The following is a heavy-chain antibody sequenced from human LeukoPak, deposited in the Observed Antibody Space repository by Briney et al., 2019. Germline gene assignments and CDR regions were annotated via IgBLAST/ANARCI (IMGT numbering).Heavy chain of an antibody. CDR1: GFTFSIPT. J-gene: IGHJ6*02. V-gene: IGHV3-23*01. CDR2: IFGSGDST. Sequence: GGSLRLSCAASGFTFSIPTMSWVRPAPGTGLEWVSPIFGSGDSTYYADSVKGRFTLSTDTSKNTLYLQMNSMRAEDTAVYSCANLGSGWSKGVYYYYGMDVWGQGNTVTVSS. CDR3: ANLGSGWSKGVYYYYGMDV. D-gene: IGHD6-19*01.